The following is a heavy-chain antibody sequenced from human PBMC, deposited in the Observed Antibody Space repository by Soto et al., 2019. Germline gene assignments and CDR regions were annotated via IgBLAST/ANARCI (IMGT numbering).Heavy chain of an antibody. J-gene: IGHJ6*02. Sequence: GGSLRLSCAASGFTFSSYAMSWVRQAPGKGLEWVSAISGSGGSTYYADSVKGRFTISRDNSKNTLYLQMNSLRAEDTAVYYCAKDLLAYRNYCGMDVWGQGTTVTVSS. CDR2: ISGSGGST. D-gene: IGHD3-16*02. CDR1: GFTFSSYA. CDR3: AKDLLAYRNYCGMDV. V-gene: IGHV3-23*01.